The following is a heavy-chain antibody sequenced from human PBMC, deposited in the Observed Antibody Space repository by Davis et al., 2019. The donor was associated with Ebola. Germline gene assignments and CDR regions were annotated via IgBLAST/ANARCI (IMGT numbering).Heavy chain of an antibody. J-gene: IGHJ2*01. CDR1: GGSISTYH. CDR3: ARRQESSWAWYFDF. Sequence: PSETLSLTCTVSGGSISTYHWSWIRQPPGKGLEWIGYIYYSGNTNYNSSLKSRVIMSIDTAKNQFSLKLNSVTAADTAVYYCARRQESSWAWYFDFWGRGTLVTVSS. D-gene: IGHD6-13*01. V-gene: IGHV4-59*08. CDR2: IYYSGNT.